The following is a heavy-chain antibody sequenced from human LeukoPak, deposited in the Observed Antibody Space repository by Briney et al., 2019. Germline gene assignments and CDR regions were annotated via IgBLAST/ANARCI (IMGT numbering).Heavy chain of an antibody. CDR1: RGSFSGYY. D-gene: IGHD3-10*01. J-gene: IGHJ4*02. CDR2: INHSGST. V-gene: IGHV4-34*01. Sequence: SETLSLTCAVYRGSFSGYYWSWIRQPPGKGLEWIGEINHSGSTNYNPSLKSRVTISVDTSKNQFSLKLSSVTAADTAVYYCATISMVRGVVDYWGQGTLVTVSS. CDR3: ATISMVRGVVDY.